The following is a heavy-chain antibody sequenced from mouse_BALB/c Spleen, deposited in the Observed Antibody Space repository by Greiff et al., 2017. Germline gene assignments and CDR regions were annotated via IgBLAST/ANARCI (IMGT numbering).Heavy chain of an antibody. CDR3: ARYPNDYDYAMDY. Sequence: EVMLVESGPSLVKPSQTLSLTCSVTGDSITSGYWNWIRKFPGNKLEYMGYISYSGSTYYNPSLKSRISITRDTSKNQYYLQLNSVTTEDTATYYCARYPNDYDYAMDYWGQGTSVTVSS. CDR1: GDSITSGY. V-gene: IGHV3-8*02. J-gene: IGHJ4*01. CDR2: ISYSGST. D-gene: IGHD2-4*01.